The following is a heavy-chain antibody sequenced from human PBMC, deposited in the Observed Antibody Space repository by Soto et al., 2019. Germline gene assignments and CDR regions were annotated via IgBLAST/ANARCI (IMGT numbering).Heavy chain of an antibody. CDR2: ISGSGGST. CDR3: AKGGGGTMIVVVITKEAAFDI. Sequence: EVQLLESGGGLVQPGGSLRLSCAASGFTFSSYAMSWVRQAPGKGLEWVSAISGSGGSTYYADSVKGRFTISRDNSKNTLYLQMNSLRPEDTAVYYCAKGGGGTMIVVVITKEAAFDIWGQGTMVTVSS. J-gene: IGHJ3*02. CDR1: GFTFSSYA. D-gene: IGHD3-22*01. V-gene: IGHV3-23*01.